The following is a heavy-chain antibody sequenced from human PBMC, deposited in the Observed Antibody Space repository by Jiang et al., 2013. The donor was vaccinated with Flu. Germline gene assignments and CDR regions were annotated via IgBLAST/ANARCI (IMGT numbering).Heavy chain of an antibody. V-gene: IGHV3-49*03. CDR1: FTFGDYA. CDR3: TRESIAAAPATWGVNWFDP. Sequence: FTFGDYAMSWFRQAPGKGLEWVGFIRSKAYGGTTEYAASVKGRFTISRDDSKSIAYLQMNSLKTEDTAVYYCTRESIAAAPATWGVNWFDPWGQGTLVTVSS. D-gene: IGHD6-13*01. CDR2: IRSKAYGGTT. J-gene: IGHJ5*02.